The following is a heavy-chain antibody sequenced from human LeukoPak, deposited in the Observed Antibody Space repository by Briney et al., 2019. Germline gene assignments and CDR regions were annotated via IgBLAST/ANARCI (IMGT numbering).Heavy chain of an antibody. CDR3: AREAYYYDSSGYSLWFDP. D-gene: IGHD3-22*01. CDR1: GGSISSGGYS. CDR2: IYYSGST. V-gene: IGHV4-30-4*07. J-gene: IGHJ5*02. Sequence: PSETLSLTCAVSGGSISSGGYSWSWIRQPPGKGLEWIGYIYYSGSTYYNPSLKSRVTISVDTSKNQFSLKLSSVTAADTAVYYCAREAYYYDSSGYSLWFDPWGQGTLVTVSS.